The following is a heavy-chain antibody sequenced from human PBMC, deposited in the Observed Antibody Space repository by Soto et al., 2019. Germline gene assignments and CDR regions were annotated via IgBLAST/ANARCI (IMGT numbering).Heavy chain of an antibody. V-gene: IGHV4-39*01. CDR1: GGSISSSSYY. Sequence: QLLESGPGLVKPSETLSLTCTVSGGSISSSSYYWGWIRQPPGKGLEWIGSIYYSGSTYYNPSLKSRVTISVDTSKNQFSLKLSSVTAADTAVYYCARTYSYGYYYFDYWGQGTLVTVSS. CDR3: ARTYSYGYYYFDY. D-gene: IGHD5-18*01. J-gene: IGHJ4*02. CDR2: IYYSGST.